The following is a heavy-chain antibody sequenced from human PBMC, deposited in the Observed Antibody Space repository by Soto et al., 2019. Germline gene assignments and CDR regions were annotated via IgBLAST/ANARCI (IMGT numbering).Heavy chain of an antibody. CDR2: IFYSGST. Sequence: QVQLQESGPGLVKPSQTLSLTCTVSGGSISSDDYYWSWIRQPPGKGLEWIGYIFYSGSTNCNPSLKSRVTISVDTSKNQYSLRLSAVTVADTAVYYCARDNGTGPWYWGQGTLVTVSS. J-gene: IGHJ4*02. V-gene: IGHV4-30-4*01. CDR1: GGSISSDDYY. CDR3: ARDNGTGPWY. D-gene: IGHD1-1*01.